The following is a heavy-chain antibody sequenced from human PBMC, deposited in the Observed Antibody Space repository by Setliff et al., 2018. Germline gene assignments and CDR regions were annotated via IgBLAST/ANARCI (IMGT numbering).Heavy chain of an antibody. V-gene: IGHV1-3*01. D-gene: IGHD2-8*01. J-gene: IGHJ4*02. CDR3: ARIGFGYYSTSGAWYFDN. CDR1: GYSFTSYT. Sequence: ASVKVSCKASGYSFTSYTIHWARQAPGQGLEWMGWISPGNGNTAYSQKIQDRVTITRDTSASTAYMELSSLRSEDAAVYYCARIGFGYYSTSGAWYFDNWGQGTLVTVSS. CDR2: ISPGNGNT.